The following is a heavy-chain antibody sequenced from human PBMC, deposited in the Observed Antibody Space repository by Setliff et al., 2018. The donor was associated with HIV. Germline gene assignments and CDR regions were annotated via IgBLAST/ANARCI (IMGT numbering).Heavy chain of an antibody. J-gene: IGHJ4*02. CDR2: IYYSGST. Sequence: SETLSLTCTVSGDSTSSSSSYWGWIRQPPGKGLEWIGSIYYSGSTYYNPSLKSRVTISVDTSKNQFSLKLSSVTAADTAVYYCASPASGGSSGQYHYWGQGTLVTVSS. V-gene: IGHV4-39*01. D-gene: IGHD6-19*01. CDR3: ASPASGGSSGQYHY. CDR1: GDSTSSSSSY.